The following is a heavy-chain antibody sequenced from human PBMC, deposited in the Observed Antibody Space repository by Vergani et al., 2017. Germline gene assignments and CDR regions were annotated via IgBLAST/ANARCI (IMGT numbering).Heavy chain of an antibody. J-gene: IGHJ6*03. CDR1: GYSLSDHY. Sequence: QVQLVQSGAEVRKPGASVKVSCKASGYSLSDHYIHWVRQAPGQGFEWMGRLDPHTGDTKYAEKFQGRAILTRDRSISTAYMELSRLRSDDTAVYYCARGCKGDFWSGYSDYYYMDVWGKGTTVTVSS. D-gene: IGHD3-3*01. V-gene: IGHV1-2*02. CDR3: ARGCKGDFWSGYSDYYYMDV. CDR2: LDPHTGDT.